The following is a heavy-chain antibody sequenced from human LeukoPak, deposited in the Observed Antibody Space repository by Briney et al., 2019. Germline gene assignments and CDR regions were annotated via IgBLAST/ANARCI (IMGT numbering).Heavy chain of an antibody. CDR3: AGGYYDSSVGY. V-gene: IGHV4-59*11. J-gene: IGHJ4*02. CDR1: GGSISSHY. D-gene: IGHD3-22*01. Sequence: PSETLSLTCTVSGGSISSHYWSWIRQPPGKGLEWIGYIYYSGSTNYNPSLESRVTISVDTSKNQFSLKLSSVTAADTVVYYCAGGYYDSSVGYWGQGTLVTVSS. CDR2: IYYSGST.